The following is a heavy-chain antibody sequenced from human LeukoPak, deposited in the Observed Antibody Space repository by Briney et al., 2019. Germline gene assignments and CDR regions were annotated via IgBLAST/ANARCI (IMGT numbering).Heavy chain of an antibody. V-gene: IGHV3-20*04. Sequence: PGGSLRLSCAASGFTFDDYGMSWVRQAPGKGLEWVSGINWNGGSTGYADSVKGRFTISRDNAKNSLYLQMNSLRAEDTALYYCAYGSGSSFNANFDYWGQGTLVTVSS. J-gene: IGHJ4*02. CDR3: AYGSGSSFNANFDY. CDR2: INWNGGST. D-gene: IGHD3-10*01. CDR1: GFTFDDYG.